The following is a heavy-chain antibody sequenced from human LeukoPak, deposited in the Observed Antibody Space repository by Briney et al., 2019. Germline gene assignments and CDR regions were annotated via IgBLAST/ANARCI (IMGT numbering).Heavy chain of an antibody. CDR2: IKSKTDGGTT. CDR3: TTDHTRYCSGGSCYPFDY. V-gene: IGHV3-15*01. CDR1: GFTFSDAW. D-gene: IGHD2-15*01. Sequence: GGSLRLSCAASGFTFSDAWMSWVRQAPGKGLEWVGRIKSKTDGGTTDYAAPVKGRFTISRDDSKNTLYLQMNSLKTEDTAVYYCTTDHTRYCSGGSCYPFDYWGQGTLVTVSS. J-gene: IGHJ4*02.